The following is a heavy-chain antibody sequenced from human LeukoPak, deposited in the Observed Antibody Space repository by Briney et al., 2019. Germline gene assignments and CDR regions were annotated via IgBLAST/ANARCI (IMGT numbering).Heavy chain of an antibody. CDR1: GFTFSSYW. D-gene: IGHD2-15*01. CDR3: AKANVVAAMADRFDP. J-gene: IGHJ5*02. CDR2: IKQDGSEK. V-gene: IGHV3-7*03. Sequence: GGSLRLSCAASGFTFSSYWMSWVRQAPGKGLEWVAIIKQDGSEKYYVDSVKGRFTISRDNSKNTLYLQMNSLRAEDTAVYYCAKANVVAAMADRFDPWGQGTLVTVSS.